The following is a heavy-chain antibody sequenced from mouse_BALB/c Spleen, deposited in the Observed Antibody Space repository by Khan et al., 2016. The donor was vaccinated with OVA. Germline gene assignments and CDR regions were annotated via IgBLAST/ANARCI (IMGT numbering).Heavy chain of an antibody. J-gene: IGHJ2*01. V-gene: IGHV2-9*02. CDR1: GFSLTSYG. D-gene: IGHD1-3*01. CDR2: IWAGGSP. Sequence: QVQLKESGPGLVAPSQSLSITCTVSGFSLTSYGVHWVRQPPGKGLEWLGVIWAGGSPNYNFALISNMSISKDNSKSQVFLKMTSLQTDDTGMYYCARLEDIWGQGTTLTVSS. CDR3: ARLEDI.